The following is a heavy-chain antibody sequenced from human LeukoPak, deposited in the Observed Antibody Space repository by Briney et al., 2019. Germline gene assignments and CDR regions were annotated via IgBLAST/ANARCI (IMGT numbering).Heavy chain of an antibody. CDR1: GFTFSSYS. CDR2: ISSSSSYI. D-gene: IGHD3-10*02. CDR3: AELGITMIGGV. J-gene: IGHJ6*04. V-gene: IGHV3-21*01. Sequence: GSLRLSCAASGFTFSSYSMNWVRQAPGKGLEWVSSISSSSSYIYYADSVKGRFTISRDNAKNSLYLQMNSLRAEDTAVYYCAELGITMIGGVWGKGTTVTVSS.